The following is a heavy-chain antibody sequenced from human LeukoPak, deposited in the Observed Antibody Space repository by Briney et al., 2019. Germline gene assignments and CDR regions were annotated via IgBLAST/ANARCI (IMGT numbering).Heavy chain of an antibody. CDR3: ARKFSSSADF. CDR2: IKTGDSDT. Sequence: GESLKISCRAAGYSFTTYWIVWVRRVPGKGLEWMGLIKTGDSDTQYSPSFQGQVTISVDKSINTAYLQWSSLKASDSAMYYCARKFSSSADFWGQGTLVTVAS. V-gene: IGHV5-51*01. J-gene: IGHJ4*02. D-gene: IGHD6-19*01. CDR1: GYSFTTYW.